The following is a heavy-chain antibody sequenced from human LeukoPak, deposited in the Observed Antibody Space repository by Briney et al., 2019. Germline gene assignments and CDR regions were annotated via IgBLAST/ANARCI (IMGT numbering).Heavy chain of an antibody. J-gene: IGHJ4*02. CDR3: ARGRFGYCSGGSCYSSGDY. CDR1: GGSFSGYY. CDR2: INHSGST. V-gene: IGHV4-34*01. D-gene: IGHD2-15*01. Sequence: SETLSLTCAVYGGSFSGYYWSWIRQPPGKGPEWIGEINHSGSTNYNPSLKSRVTISVDTSKNQFSLKLSSVTAADTAVYYCARGRFGYCSGGSCYSSGDYWGQGTLVTVSS.